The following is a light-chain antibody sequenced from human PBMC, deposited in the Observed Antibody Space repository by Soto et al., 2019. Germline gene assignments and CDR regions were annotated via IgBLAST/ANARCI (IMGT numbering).Light chain of an antibody. Sequence: HMTQSPSSLSASVGDRVTITCRASQRITTYLNWYQQKPGKAPKLLISTAATLQGGVPSRFSGSVSGTDFTLTITTLQPEDFATYFCQQSYSTPYTFGQWTKLEIK. CDR1: QRITTY. CDR2: TAA. J-gene: IGKJ2*01. V-gene: IGKV1-39*01. CDR3: QQSYSTPYT.